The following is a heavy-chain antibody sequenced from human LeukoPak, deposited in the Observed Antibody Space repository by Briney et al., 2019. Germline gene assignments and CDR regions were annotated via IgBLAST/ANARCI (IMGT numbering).Heavy chain of an antibody. CDR2: IYYSGST. J-gene: IGHJ5*02. D-gene: IGHD3-16*01. CDR1: GGSISSYY. Sequence: SETLSLTCTVSGGSISSYYWNWLRQPPGKGLEWLGYIYYSGSTNYNPSLKSRVTISVDTSKNQFSLTLTSVTAADTAVYYCARFTPQGYGWGGYNRFDPWGQGTLVTVSS. V-gene: IGHV4-59*01. CDR3: ARFTPQGYGWGGYNRFDP.